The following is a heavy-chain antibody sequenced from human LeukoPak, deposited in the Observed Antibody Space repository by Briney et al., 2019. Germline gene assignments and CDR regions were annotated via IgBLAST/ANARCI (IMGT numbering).Heavy chain of an antibody. Sequence: KTSETLSLTCAVYGGSFSGYYWSWIRQPPGKGLEWIGEINHSGSTNYNPSLKSRVTISVDTSKNQFSLKLSSVTAADTAVYYCARGAYYYGSGSYYYYYGMDVWGQGTTVSVSS. CDR2: INHSGST. CDR3: ARGAYYYGSGSYYYYYGMDV. V-gene: IGHV4-34*01. D-gene: IGHD3-10*01. J-gene: IGHJ6*02. CDR1: GGSFSGYY.